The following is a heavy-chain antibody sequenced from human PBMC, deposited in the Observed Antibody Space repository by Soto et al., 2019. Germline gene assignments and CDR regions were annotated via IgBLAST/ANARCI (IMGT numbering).Heavy chain of an antibody. D-gene: IGHD5-12*01. Sequence: GASLRRSFLPSGFTFSYFGRHRFREAPGKGLEWVAVISYDGSNKYYADSVKGRLTISRDNSKNTLYLQMNSLRGEDTAVYYCAKDNGSGCDWLRVGDASDIWGQGT. V-gene: IGHV3-30*18. CDR1: GFTFSYFG. CDR2: ISYDGSNK. CDR3: AKDNGSGCDWLRVGDASDI. J-gene: IGHJ3*02.